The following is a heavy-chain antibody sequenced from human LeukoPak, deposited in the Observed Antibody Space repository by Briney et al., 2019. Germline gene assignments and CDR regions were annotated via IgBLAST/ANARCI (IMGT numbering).Heavy chain of an antibody. CDR1: GYAFTNYA. CDR2: ISVYNGNT. Sequence: GCSVTVSCKASGYAFTNYAISWVRQAPGRGLEWMGWISVYNGNTNYAQKLQGRVTMTADTSTTTAYMELRSLRSDDTAVYYCARGYCSSATCRHFDYRGQGALGTVSS. V-gene: IGHV1-18*01. D-gene: IGHD2-2*01. CDR3: ARGYCSSATCRHFDY. J-gene: IGHJ4*02.